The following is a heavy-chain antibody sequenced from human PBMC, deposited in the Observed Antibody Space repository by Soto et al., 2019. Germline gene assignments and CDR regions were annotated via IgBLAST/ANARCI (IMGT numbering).Heavy chain of an antibody. D-gene: IGHD1-26*01. Sequence: QVQLVQSGPEVKKPGASVKVSCKGSGYSFSNYGVTWVRQAPGQGLERLGWVSAYNRNTDYAQKFEDRATMTIDTSKNTAYLELRGLTPDDTAVYYCARERRWEPLLYWGQGTL. CDR1: GYSFSNYG. CDR2: VSAYNRNT. CDR3: ARERRWEPLLY. J-gene: IGHJ4*02. V-gene: IGHV1-18*01.